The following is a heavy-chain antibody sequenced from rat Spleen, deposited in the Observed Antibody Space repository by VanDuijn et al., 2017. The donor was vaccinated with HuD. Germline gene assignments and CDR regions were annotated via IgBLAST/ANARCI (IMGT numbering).Heavy chain of an antibody. D-gene: IGHD1-2*01. V-gene: IGHV5-20*01. J-gene: IGHJ2*01. CDR1: GFTFSDYD. Sequence: EVQLVESGGGSVQPGRSLKLSCAASGFTFSDYDMTWVRQAPAKGLKWVASISSDGSSTYYRDAVKGRFTISRDNAKSSLYLQMGSLGSGDTATYYCATGITLVWGRGVMVTVSS. CDR2: ISSDGSST. CDR3: ATGITLV.